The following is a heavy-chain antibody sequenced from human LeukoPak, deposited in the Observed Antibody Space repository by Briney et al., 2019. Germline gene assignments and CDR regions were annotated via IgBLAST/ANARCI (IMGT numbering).Heavy chain of an antibody. CDR1: GYTFTSYG. Sequence: GASVKVSCKASGYTFTSYGISWGRQAPGQGLEWMGWISAYNGNTNYAQKRQGRVTMTEDTSTDTAYMELSSLRSEDTAVYYCALLSGSYFELDYWGQGTLVTVSS. CDR3: ALLSGSYFELDY. D-gene: IGHD1-26*01. V-gene: IGHV1-18*01. CDR2: ISAYNGNT. J-gene: IGHJ4*02.